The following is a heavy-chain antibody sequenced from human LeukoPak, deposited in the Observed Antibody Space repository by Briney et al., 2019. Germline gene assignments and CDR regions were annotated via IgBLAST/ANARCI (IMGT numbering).Heavy chain of an antibody. D-gene: IGHD4-23*01. V-gene: IGHV3-33*01. CDR2: IWYDGSNK. Sequence: GRSLRLSCAASGFTFSSYGMHRVRQAPGKGLEWVAVIWYDGSNKYYADSVKGRFTISRDNSKNTLYLQMNSLRAEDTAVYYCARDLSGGNSAGGFDYWGQGTLVTVSS. J-gene: IGHJ4*02. CDR3: ARDLSGGNSAGGFDY. CDR1: GFTFSSYG.